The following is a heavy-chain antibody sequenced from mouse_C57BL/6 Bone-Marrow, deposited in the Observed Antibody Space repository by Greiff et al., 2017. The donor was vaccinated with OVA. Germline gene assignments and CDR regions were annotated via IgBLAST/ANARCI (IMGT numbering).Heavy chain of an antibody. J-gene: IGHJ1*03. Sequence: EVKLMESGPGMVKPSQSLSLTCTVTGYSITSGYDWHWIRHFPGNKLEWMGYISYSGSTNYNPSLKNRISITHDTSKNHFFLKLNSVTTEDTATYYCARGAYGSSYWYFDVWGTGTTVTVSS. CDR3: ARGAYGSSYWYFDV. CDR1: GYSITSGYD. V-gene: IGHV3-1*01. D-gene: IGHD1-1*01. CDR2: ISYSGST.